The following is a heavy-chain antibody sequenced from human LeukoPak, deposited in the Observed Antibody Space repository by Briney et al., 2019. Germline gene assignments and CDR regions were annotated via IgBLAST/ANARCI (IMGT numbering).Heavy chain of an antibody. CDR1: GFTFSSYA. J-gene: IGHJ4*02. CDR2: ISYDGSNK. Sequence: GRSLRLSCAASGFTFSSYAMHWVRQAPGKGLEWVAVISYDGSNKYYADSVKGRFTISRDNSKNTLYLQMNSLRAEDTAVYYCARAAVEYSSSSGPSPPDYWGQGTLVTVSS. V-gene: IGHV3-30*01. CDR3: ARAAVEYSSSSGPSPPDY. D-gene: IGHD6-6*01.